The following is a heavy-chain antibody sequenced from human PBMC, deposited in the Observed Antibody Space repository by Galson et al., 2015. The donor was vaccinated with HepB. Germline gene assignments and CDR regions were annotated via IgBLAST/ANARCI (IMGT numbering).Heavy chain of an antibody. V-gene: IGHV3-30*18. D-gene: IGHD3-10*01. J-gene: IGHJ4*02. CDR1: GFTSSSYG. CDR2: ISYDGSNK. CDR3: AKDGKLWFGELSGY. Sequence: SLKLSCTASGFTSSSYGMHWVRQAPGKGLEWVAVISYDGSNKYYADTVKGRFTITRDNSKNTLYLQMNSLRAEDTAVYYCAKDGKLWFGELSGYWGQGTLVTVSS.